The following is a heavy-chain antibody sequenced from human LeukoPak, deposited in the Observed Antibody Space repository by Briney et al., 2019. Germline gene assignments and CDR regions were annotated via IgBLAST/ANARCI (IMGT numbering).Heavy chain of an antibody. V-gene: IGHV3-49*04. D-gene: IGHD5-12*01. CDR3: TRVIVATKDY. CDR2: IRSKAYGGTP. J-gene: IGHJ4*02. CDR1: GFTFGDYA. Sequence: GGSLRLSCTGSGFTFGDYAMNWVRQAPGKGLEWVGFIRSKAYGGTPEYAASVKGGFTISRDDSKSIAYLQMNSLKTEDTAVYYCTRVIVATKDYWGQGTLVTVSS.